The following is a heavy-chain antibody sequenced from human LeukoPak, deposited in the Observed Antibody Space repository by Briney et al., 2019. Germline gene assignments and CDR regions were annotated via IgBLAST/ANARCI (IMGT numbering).Heavy chain of an antibody. Sequence: PGGSLRLSCAASGFTFSSYSMNWVRQAPGKGLEWVSSISSSSSYIYYADSVKGRFAISRDNANNSLYLQMNSLRAEDTAVYYCGRDGRVGRIAVAGTFDYWGQGTLVTVSS. CDR1: GFTFSSYS. D-gene: IGHD6-19*01. J-gene: IGHJ4*02. CDR3: GRDGRVGRIAVAGTFDY. V-gene: IGHV3-21*01. CDR2: ISSSSSYI.